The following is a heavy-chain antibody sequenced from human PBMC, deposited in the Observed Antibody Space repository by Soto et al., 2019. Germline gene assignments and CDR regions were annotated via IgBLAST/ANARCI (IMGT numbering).Heavy chain of an antibody. CDR1: GFSFGDSY. CDR2: ISGGSSYT. Sequence: GGSLRLSCAASGFSFGDSYMSWIRQSAGKGLEWLSYISGGSSYTKYAESVKGRFTISRDNARRSLFLQVNGLRADDTAIYYCAKTRVADSGYYFDHWGQGTMVTVSS. V-gene: IGHV3-11*03. J-gene: IGHJ4*02. CDR3: AKTRVADSGYYFDH. D-gene: IGHD3-10*01.